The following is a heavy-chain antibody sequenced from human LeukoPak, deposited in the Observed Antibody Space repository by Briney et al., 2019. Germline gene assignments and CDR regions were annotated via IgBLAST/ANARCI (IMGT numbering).Heavy chain of an antibody. CDR1: GFTFDDYG. D-gene: IGHD3-9*01. Sequence: PGGSLRLSCAASGFTFDDYGMSWVRQAPGKGLEWVSGINWNGGSTGYADSVKGRFTISRDNAKNSLYLQMNSLRAEDTALYHCARVAQPPLDDILTGSLLNYYYYYMDVWGKGTTVTISS. V-gene: IGHV3-20*01. J-gene: IGHJ6*03. CDR3: ARVAQPPLDDILTGSLLNYYYYYMDV. CDR2: INWNGGST.